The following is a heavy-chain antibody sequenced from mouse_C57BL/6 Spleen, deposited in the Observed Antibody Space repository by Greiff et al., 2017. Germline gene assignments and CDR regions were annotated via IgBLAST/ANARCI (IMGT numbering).Heavy chain of an antibody. CDR2: IGSGGSYT. CDR3: ARRDRNTFDY. V-gene: IGHV5-6*01. D-gene: IGHD2-14*01. Sequence: EVKLVESGGDLVKPGGSLKLSCAASGFTFSSYGMSWVRQTPDQRLEWVATIGSGGSYTYYPDSVKGRFTISRDNAKNTLYLHMSSLKSEDTAMXYCARRDRNTFDYWGQGTTLTVSS. J-gene: IGHJ2*01. CDR1: GFTFSSYG.